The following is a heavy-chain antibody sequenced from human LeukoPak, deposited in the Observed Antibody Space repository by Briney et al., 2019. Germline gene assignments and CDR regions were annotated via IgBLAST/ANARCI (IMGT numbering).Heavy chain of an antibody. D-gene: IGHD3-22*01. Sequence: GGSLRLSCAASGFTFSSYAMHWVRQAPGKGLEWVAVISYDGSNKYYADSVKDRFTISRGNSKNTLYLQMNSLRAEDTAVYYCASHGPTTYYYDSSGYAPLKYWGQGTLVTVSS. J-gene: IGHJ4*02. CDR1: GFTFSSYA. CDR2: ISYDGSNK. CDR3: ASHGPTTYYYDSSGYAPLKY. V-gene: IGHV3-30-3*01.